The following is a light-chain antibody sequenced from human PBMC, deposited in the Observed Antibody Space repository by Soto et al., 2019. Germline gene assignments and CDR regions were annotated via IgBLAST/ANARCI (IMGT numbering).Light chain of an antibody. V-gene: IGLV2-14*01. J-gene: IGLJ3*02. Sequence: QSALTQPASVSGSPGQSITISCTGTSSDVGGYNYVSWYQQHPGKAPKLMSYEVRNRPSGVSNRFSGSKSGNTASLTISGLQAEDEADYYCSSYTSSSTYWVFGGGTKLTVL. CDR1: SSDVGGYNY. CDR3: SSYTSSSTYWV. CDR2: EVR.